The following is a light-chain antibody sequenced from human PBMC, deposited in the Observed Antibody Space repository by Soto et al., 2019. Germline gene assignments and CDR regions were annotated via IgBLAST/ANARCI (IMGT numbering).Light chain of an antibody. V-gene: IGKV3-15*01. CDR1: QSISTE. CDR3: QQYNYYST. CDR2: SAS. Sequence: EIVMTQSPATLSVSPGERATLSCRASQSISTELAWYQQKPGQPPRLLIYSASTRATGVPARFTGSGSGSEFTLTISGLQSEDFATYYCQQYNYYSTFGPGTKVEVK. J-gene: IGKJ1*01.